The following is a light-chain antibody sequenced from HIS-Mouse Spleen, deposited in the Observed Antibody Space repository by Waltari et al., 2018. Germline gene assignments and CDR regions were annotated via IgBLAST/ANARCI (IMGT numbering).Light chain of an antibody. Sequence: SYELTQPPSVSVSPGQTASIPCSGPQLGEKSACWYPQKPGQSPVLVIYQDSTRPSGIPERFSGSNSGNTATLTISGTQAMDEADYYCQAWDSSTVVFGGGTKLTVL. CDR1: QLGEKS. CDR3: QAWDSSTVV. V-gene: IGLV3-1*01. CDR2: QDS. J-gene: IGLJ2*01.